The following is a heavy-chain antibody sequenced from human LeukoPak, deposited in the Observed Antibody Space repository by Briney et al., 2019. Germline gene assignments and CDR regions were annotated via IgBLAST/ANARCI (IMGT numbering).Heavy chain of an antibody. CDR2: IYSDNT. D-gene: IGHD3-10*02. Sequence: PGGALRLSCTVSGFTDSSNPMSWLRQAPGKGLEGVSSIYSDNTHYSDSLKGRFTISRDNAKNSLYRQMHSLSAEHTAVYLCAELGITMIGGVWGKGTTVTISA. J-gene: IGHJ6*04. V-gene: IGHV3-53*01. CDR3: AELGITMIGGV. CDR1: GFTDSSNP.